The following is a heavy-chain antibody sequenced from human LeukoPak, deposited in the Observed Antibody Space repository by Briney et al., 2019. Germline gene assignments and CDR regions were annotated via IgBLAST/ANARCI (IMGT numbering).Heavy chain of an antibody. CDR2: ISYDGDDK. CDR3: AKESVWFGDVLGGLDV. CDR1: GFTFSKYG. D-gene: IGHD3-10*01. V-gene: IGHV3-30*18. Sequence: GESLRLSCVASGFTFSKYGMHWVRQAPGKGLEWVALISYDGDDKYYADSVKGRFTVSRDISKNTLSLQMNALRTEDTAVYYCAKESVWFGDVLGGLDVWGQGTTVIVSS. J-gene: IGHJ6*02.